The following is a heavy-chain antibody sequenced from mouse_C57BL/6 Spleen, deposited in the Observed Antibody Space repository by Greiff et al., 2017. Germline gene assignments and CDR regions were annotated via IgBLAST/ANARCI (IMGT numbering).Heavy chain of an antibody. CDR3: ARSGNPSFDD. V-gene: IGHV1-50*01. Sequence: VQLQQPGAELVKPGASVKLSCKASGYTFTSYWMQWVKQRPGQGLEWIGEIDPSDSYTNYNQKFKGKATLTVDPSSSTAYMQLSSLTSEDSAVXCCARSGNPSFDDWGKGTTLTVSS. D-gene: IGHD2-1*01. CDR2: IDPSDSYT. CDR1: GYTFTSYW. J-gene: IGHJ2*01.